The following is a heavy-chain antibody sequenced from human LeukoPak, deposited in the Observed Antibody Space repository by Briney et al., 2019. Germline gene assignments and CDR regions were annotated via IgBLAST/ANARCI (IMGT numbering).Heavy chain of an antibody. Sequence: GGSLRLSCAASGFPFTNYDMHWVRQAAGKGLEWVSAIGTAGDTYYPGSVKGRFTISRENAKNSLYLQMNSLSAGDTAVYYCASSPAYSSSWYAIDNWGQGTLVTVSS. CDR1: GFPFTNYD. J-gene: IGHJ4*02. D-gene: IGHD6-13*01. CDR3: ASSPAYSSSWYAIDN. V-gene: IGHV3-13*01. CDR2: IGTAGDT.